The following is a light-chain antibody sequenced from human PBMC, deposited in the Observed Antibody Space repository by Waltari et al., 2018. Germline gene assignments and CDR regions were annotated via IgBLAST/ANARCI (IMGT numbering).Light chain of an antibody. CDR2: AVS. J-gene: IGKJ1*01. V-gene: IGKV1-12*01. Sequence: EIQMTQSPSSVSASVGDRVTITCRATQDINSALARYQQKPGQAPNLLIYAVSSLQSGVPSRFSGSGSGTHFTLTISSLQPEDVATYYCQQGNTFPPTFGLGTRVQI. CDR3: QQGNTFPPT. CDR1: QDINSA.